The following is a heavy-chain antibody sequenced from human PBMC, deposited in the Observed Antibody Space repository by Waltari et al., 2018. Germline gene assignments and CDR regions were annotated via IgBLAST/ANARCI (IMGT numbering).Heavy chain of an antibody. J-gene: IGHJ1*01. CDR3: ARDLYSSGWYGYFQH. Sequence: QVQLVQSGAEVKKPGSSVKVSCKASGGTFSSYDISWVRQAPGQGLEWMGGIIPILGIANYAQKFQGRVTITADESTSTAYMELSSLRSEDTAVYYCARDLYSSGWYGYFQHWGQGTLVTVSS. D-gene: IGHD6-19*01. CDR2: IIPILGIA. V-gene: IGHV1-69*04. CDR1: GGTFSSYD.